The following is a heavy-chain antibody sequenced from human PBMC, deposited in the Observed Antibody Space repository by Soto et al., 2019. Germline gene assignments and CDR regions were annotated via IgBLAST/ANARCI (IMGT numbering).Heavy chain of an antibody. D-gene: IGHD3-16*01. Sequence: VQLVECGGGVVQPGRSLRLSCAASGSTFSNYGMHWVRQAPGKGPEWVAVIWYDGSNKYYGESVKGRFSISRDNSKNTLYLDINSLRTEDTAVYYCARDGGSHGPSYFDSWGQGSLVIVSS. CDR3: ARDGGSHGPSYFDS. J-gene: IGHJ4*02. CDR2: IWYDGSNK. CDR1: GSTFSNYG. V-gene: IGHV3-33*01.